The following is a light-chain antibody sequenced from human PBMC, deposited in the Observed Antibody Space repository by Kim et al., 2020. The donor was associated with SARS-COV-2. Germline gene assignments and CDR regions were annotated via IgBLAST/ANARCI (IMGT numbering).Light chain of an antibody. J-gene: IGLJ2*01. CDR1: RIGSKT. CDR2: YDR. Sequence: SYELTQPPSVSVAPGQTATISCGGNRIGSKTLHWYQQKPGQAPVLVIYYDRDRPSGIPERFSGSNSGNTATLTITRVEAGDEADYYCQVWDSYSDHVVFDGGTKLTVL. V-gene: IGLV3-21*04. CDR3: QVWDSYSDHVV.